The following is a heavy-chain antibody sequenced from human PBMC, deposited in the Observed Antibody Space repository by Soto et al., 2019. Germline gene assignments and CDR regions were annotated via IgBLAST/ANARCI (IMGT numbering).Heavy chain of an antibody. J-gene: IGHJ4*02. Sequence: GPVKVSCKASGYTFTSYGISWVRQAPGQGLEWMGWISAYNGNTNYAQKLQGRVTMTTDTSTSTAYMELRSLRSEDTAVYYCARVPIDSSSFYFDYWGQGTLVTVSS. D-gene: IGHD6-6*01. CDR1: GYTFTSYG. CDR3: ARVPIDSSSFYFDY. V-gene: IGHV1-18*01. CDR2: ISAYNGNT.